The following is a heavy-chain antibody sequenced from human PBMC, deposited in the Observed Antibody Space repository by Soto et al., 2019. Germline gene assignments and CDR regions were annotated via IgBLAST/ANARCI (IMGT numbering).Heavy chain of an antibody. Sequence: QVQLQESGPGLVKPSETLSLTCTVSGGSVSSGSYYWSWIRQPPGKGLEWIGYIYYSGSTNYNPSLKSRVTISVDTSKNQFSLKLSSVTAADTAVYYCARVEYSSSSRFDYWGQGTLVTVSS. D-gene: IGHD6-6*01. V-gene: IGHV4-61*01. CDR1: GGSVSSGSYY. CDR2: IYYSGST. CDR3: ARVEYSSSSRFDY. J-gene: IGHJ4*02.